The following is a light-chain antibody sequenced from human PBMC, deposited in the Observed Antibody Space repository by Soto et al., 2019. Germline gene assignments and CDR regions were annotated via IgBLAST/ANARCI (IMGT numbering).Light chain of an antibody. V-gene: IGKV4-1*01. CDR3: QQYYSAQQK. Sequence: DIVMIQSPYSLSVSLGERATINFKSSQSVLYSSNKKNYLTGYQQKPGQPPKLLIDWASTRESGVPDRFSGSGSATDFTLTISSLQADDVEIYYCQQYYSAQQKFRQGTKVDIK. CDR2: WAS. J-gene: IGKJ1*01. CDR1: QSVLYSSNKKNY.